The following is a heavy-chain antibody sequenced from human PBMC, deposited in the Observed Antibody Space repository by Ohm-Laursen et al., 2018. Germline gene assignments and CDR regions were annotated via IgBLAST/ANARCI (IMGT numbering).Heavy chain of an antibody. CDR1: GFSFSTYG. CDR2: IWPNGGLK. CDR3: ARGPGNYWGLDY. V-gene: IGHV3-33*01. J-gene: IGHJ4*02. D-gene: IGHD1-26*01. Sequence: SLRLSCTASGFSFSTYGMHWVRQAPGKGLEWVGVIWPNGGLKYYADSVKGRFAISRDNARNTLYLQMNSLRVEDMAVYYCARGPGNYWGLDYWGQGTLVTVSS.